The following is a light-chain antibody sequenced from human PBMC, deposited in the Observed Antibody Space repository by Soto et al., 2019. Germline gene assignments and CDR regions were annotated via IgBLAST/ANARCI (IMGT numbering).Light chain of an antibody. J-gene: IGKJ2*01. CDR1: QPINTY. Sequence: EVLLTQSPATLSFTPGESATLSCRASQPINTYLGWYQQKSGQSPRLLIYDASNRAADIPPRLSASGFGTVFAPTISSLKPEDFGTFCGRHRSDWPPELTLRQGPNLDI. V-gene: IGKV3-11*01. CDR2: DAS. CDR3: RHRSDWPPELT.